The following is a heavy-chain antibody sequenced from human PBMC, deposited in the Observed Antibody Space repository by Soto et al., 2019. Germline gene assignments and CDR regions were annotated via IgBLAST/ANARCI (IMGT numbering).Heavy chain of an antibody. CDR1: GRSIIRGYCY. V-gene: IGHV4-39*07. D-gene: IGHD3-10*01. J-gene: IGHJ3*02. CDR3: ARVWGGAFDI. CDR2: VYYSGAT. Sequence: SETLFLTCAVSGRSIIRGYCYWGWVRQPPGRSLEWIASVYYSGATYYSPSLKSPVTVSVDRSKNQFSLKLSSVTAADTAVYYCARVWGGAFDIWGQGTMVT.